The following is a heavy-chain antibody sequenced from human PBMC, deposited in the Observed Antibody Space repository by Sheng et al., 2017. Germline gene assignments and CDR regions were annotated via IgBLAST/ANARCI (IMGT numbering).Heavy chain of an antibody. V-gene: IGHV3-7*01. Sequence: EVQLVESGGGLVQPGGSLRLSCAASGFTFSSYWMSWVRQAPGKGLEWVANIKQDGSEKSYVDSVKGRFTISRDNAKNSLYLQMNSLRAEDTAVYYCARGPRYCGGDCYSYFDYWGQGTLVTVSS. CDR2: IKQDGSEK. D-gene: IGHD2-21*01. CDR1: GFTFSSYW. J-gene: IGHJ4*02. CDR3: ARGPRYCGGDCYSYFDY.